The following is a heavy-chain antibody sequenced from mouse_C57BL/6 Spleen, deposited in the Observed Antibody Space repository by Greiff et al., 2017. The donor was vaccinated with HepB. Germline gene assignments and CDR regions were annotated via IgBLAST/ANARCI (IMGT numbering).Heavy chain of an antibody. J-gene: IGHJ2*01. CDR3: ARRGVNWYYFDY. V-gene: IGHV5-12*01. CDR1: GFTFSDYY. CDR2: ISNGGGST. D-gene: IGHD4-1*01. Sequence: EVHLVESGGGLVQPGGSLKLSCAASGFTFSDYYMYWVRQTPEKRLEWIAYISNGGGSTYYPDTVKGRFTISRDNAKNTLYLQMSRLKSKDTAMYYCARRGVNWYYFDYWGQGTTLTVSS.